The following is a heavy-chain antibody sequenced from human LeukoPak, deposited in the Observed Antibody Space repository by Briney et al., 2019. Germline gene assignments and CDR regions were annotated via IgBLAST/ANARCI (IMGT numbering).Heavy chain of an antibody. CDR1: GYTFTSYG. CDR3: ARWSSSSWYMVLGIGDY. CDR2: ISAYNDNT. V-gene: IGHV1-18*01. Sequence: GASVKVSCKASGYTFTSYGISWVRQAPGQGLEWMGWISAYNDNTNYAQKLQGRVTMTTDTSTSTAYMELRSLRSDDTAVYYCARWSSSSWYMVLGIGDYWGQGTLVTVSS. J-gene: IGHJ4*02. D-gene: IGHD6-13*01.